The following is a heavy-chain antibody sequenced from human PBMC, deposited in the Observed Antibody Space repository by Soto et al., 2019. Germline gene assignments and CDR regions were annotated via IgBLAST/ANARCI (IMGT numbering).Heavy chain of an antibody. V-gene: IGHV3-30-3*01. CDR2: ISYDGSNK. J-gene: IGHJ6*02. CDR3: VREDSSSWYEYYYYYGMDV. CDR1: GFTFSSYA. D-gene: IGHD6-13*01. Sequence: QVQLVESGGGVVQPGRSLRLSCAASGFTFSSYAMHWVRQAPGKGLEWVAVISYDGSNKYYADSVKGRFTISRDNSKNXLXXQMNSLRAEDTAVYYCVREDSSSWYEYYYYYGMDVWGQGTTVTVSS.